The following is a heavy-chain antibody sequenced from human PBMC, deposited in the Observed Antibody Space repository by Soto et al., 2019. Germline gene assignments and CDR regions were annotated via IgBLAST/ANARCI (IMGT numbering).Heavy chain of an antibody. V-gene: IGHV3-74*01. CDR1: GFALSSSW. CDR2: INPDGSRI. J-gene: IGHJ5*02. Sequence: EVQLVESGGGLVQAGGPLRLPCAASGFALSSSWMHWVRRVPGKGLVWVSRINPDGSRIDYADSVRGRFTISRDNAKNTLFPQMNNLRAEDTALYHCARVPVGAYGKFDPWGQGTLVTVSS. CDR3: ARVPVGAYGKFDP. D-gene: IGHD2-8*02.